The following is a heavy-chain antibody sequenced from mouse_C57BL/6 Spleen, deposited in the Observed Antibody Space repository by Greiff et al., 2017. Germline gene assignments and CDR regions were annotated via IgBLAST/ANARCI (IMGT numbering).Heavy chain of an antibody. J-gene: IGHJ1*03. CDR1: GYTFTDYE. D-gene: IGHD1-1*01. CDR3: TRYYGSSYHWYVDV. CDR2: IDPETGGT. Sequence: QVQLQQSGAELVRPGASVTLSCKASGYTFTDYEMHWVKQTPVHGLEWIGAIDPETGGTAYNQKFKGKAILTADKSSSTAYMELRSLTSEDSAVYYCTRYYGSSYHWYVDVWGTGTTVTVSS. V-gene: IGHV1-15*01.